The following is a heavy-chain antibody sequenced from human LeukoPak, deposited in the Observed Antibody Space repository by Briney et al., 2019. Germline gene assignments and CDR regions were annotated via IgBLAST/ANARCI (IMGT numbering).Heavy chain of an antibody. D-gene: IGHD3-10*01. Sequence: SETPSLTCAVYGGSFSGYYWNWIRQPPGKGLEWIGGINHSGNTNYNPSLKSRVTISVDTSKNQFSLKLSSVTAADTAVYYCARGGYGSGWDYMDVWGKGTTVTVSS. CDR2: INHSGNT. J-gene: IGHJ6*03. CDR3: ARGGYGSGWDYMDV. CDR1: GGSFSGYY. V-gene: IGHV4-34*01.